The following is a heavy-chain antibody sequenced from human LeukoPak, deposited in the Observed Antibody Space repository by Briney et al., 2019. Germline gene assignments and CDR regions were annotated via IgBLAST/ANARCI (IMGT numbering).Heavy chain of an antibody. CDR1: GFTFSSYA. CDR3: ARPVVPAATYDAFDT. Sequence: GGSLRLSCAASGFTFSSYAMHWVRQAPGKGLEWVAVISYDGSNKYYADSVKGRLTISRDNSKNTLYLQMNSLRAEDTAVYYCARPVVPAATYDAFDTWGQGTMVTVSS. J-gene: IGHJ3*02. D-gene: IGHD2-2*01. CDR2: ISYDGSNK. V-gene: IGHV3-30*04.